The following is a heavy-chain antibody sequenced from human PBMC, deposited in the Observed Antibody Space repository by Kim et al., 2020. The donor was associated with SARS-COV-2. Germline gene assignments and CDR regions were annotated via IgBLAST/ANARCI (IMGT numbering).Heavy chain of an antibody. V-gene: IGHV3-30-3*01. CDR3: AREGYGGNSGGHYFDY. CDR1: GFTFSSYA. Sequence: GRSLRLSCAASGFTFSSYAMHWVRQAPGKGLEWVAVISYDGSNKYYADSVKGRFTISRDNSKNTLYLQMNSLRAEDTAVYYCAREGYGGNSGGHYFDYWG. D-gene: IGHD2-21*02. CDR2: ISYDGSNK. J-gene: IGHJ4*01.